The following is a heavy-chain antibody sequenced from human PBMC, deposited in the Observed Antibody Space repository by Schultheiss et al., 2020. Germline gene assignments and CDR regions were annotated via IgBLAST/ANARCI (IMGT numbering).Heavy chain of an antibody. CDR1: GGSISSGDYY. CDR3: AKLSSGSYYYYYYMDV. Sequence: SQTLSLTCTVSGGSISSGDYYWSWIRQPPGKGLEWIGEIYHSGSTNYNPPLKSRVTISVDTSKNQFSLKLSSVTAADTAVYYCAKLSSGSYYYYYYMDVWGKGTTVNGYS. V-gene: IGHV4-61*08. J-gene: IGHJ6*03. CDR2: IYHSGST. D-gene: IGHD1-26*01.